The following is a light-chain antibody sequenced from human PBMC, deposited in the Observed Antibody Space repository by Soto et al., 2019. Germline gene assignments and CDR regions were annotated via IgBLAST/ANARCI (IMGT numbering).Light chain of an antibody. J-gene: IGKJ1*01. CDR3: LLDYAYFWA. Sequence: DIQMTQSPSTLSASVGDTVTVTCRASQSVSGWLAWYQQKPGKVPKLLIYAASTLQSGVPSRFSGSGSGRDFTLTISSLQPEDFATYYCLLDYAYFWAFGQGTKVDIK. CDR2: AAS. CDR1: QSVSGW. V-gene: IGKV1-5*01.